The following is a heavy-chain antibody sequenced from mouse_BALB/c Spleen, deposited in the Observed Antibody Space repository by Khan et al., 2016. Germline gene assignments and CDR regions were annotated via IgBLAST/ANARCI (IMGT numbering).Heavy chain of an antibody. J-gene: IGHJ2*01. Sequence: EVELVESGGGLVQPGGSRKLSCAASGFTFSSFGMHWVRQAPEKGLEWVAFISSGSSAIYYADTVKGRFTISRDNPKNTPFLQITRLRSEDTATYYCGRGDDWGQGTTLTVSS. V-gene: IGHV5-17*02. CDR3: GRGDD. CDR2: ISSGSSAI. CDR1: GFTFSSFG.